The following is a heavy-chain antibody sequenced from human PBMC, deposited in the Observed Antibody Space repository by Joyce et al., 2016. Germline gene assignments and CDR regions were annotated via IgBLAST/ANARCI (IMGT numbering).Heavy chain of an antibody. CDR3: ASHADSSEYPKHFDV. CDR1: GGSISYYY. V-gene: IGHV4-59*01. D-gene: IGHD3-22*01. CDR2: VYHTGST. J-gene: IGHJ4*02. Sequence: QVRLQESGPGLLRPSETLSLTCTLSGGSISYYYWSWVRQPPGKGLEWIGYVYHTGSTDYNPSIKSRATISVDTSRNRFSLRLSFVTAADTAVYYCASHADSSEYPKHFDVWGQGSLVTVSS.